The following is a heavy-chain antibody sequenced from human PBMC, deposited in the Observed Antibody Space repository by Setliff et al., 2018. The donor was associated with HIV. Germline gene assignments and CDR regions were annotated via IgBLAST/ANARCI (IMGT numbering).Heavy chain of an antibody. CDR2: IYTSGGT. CDR1: GGSISSGSYY. Sequence: SETLSLTCTVSGGSISSGSYYWSWIRQPAGKGLEWIGHIYTSGGTNYNPSLKSRVTISVDTSKNQFSLKLSSVTAADTAVYYCARDFNYGSGRYYYYMDVWGKGTTVTVSS. D-gene: IGHD3-10*01. J-gene: IGHJ6*03. CDR3: ARDFNYGSGRYYYYMDV. V-gene: IGHV4-61*09.